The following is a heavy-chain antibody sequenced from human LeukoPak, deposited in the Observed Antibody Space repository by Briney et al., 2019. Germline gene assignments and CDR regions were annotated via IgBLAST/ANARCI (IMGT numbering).Heavy chain of an antibody. CDR2: IRSKANNYAT. Sequence: GESLTLSCAVSGLSFSNAWMSWVRQASGKGLEWVGRIRSKANNYATAFPASVKRRFTISRDDLTNTAYLHMNSLSTEDTAVYYCTSRSGNSDYDYYYYYGLDVWGQGTTITVSS. J-gene: IGHJ6*02. V-gene: IGHV3-73*01. CDR3: TSRSGNSDYDYYYYYGLDV. D-gene: IGHD5-12*01. CDR1: GLSFSNAW.